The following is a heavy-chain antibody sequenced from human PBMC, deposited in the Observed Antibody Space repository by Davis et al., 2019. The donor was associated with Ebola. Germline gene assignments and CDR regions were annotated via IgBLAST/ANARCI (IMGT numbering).Heavy chain of an antibody. CDR1: GGSISTYH. V-gene: IGHV4-59*01. CDR2: VQNIGST. CDR3: ARDSSDAALYRMDV. Sequence: PSETLSLTCTVSGGSISTYHWTWIRQPPGKGLEWIGYVQNIGSTKYNPSLRSRVTLLVDTSKNQFSLEMSSVTAADTAVYYCARDSSDAALYRMDVWGQGTTVTVSS. J-gene: IGHJ6*02. D-gene: IGHD6-6*01.